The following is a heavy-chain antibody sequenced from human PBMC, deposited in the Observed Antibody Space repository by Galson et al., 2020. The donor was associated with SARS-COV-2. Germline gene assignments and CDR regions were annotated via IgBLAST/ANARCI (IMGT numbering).Heavy chain of an antibody. Sequence: ASETLSLTCTVSGGFIRGSRNSWGWIRQPPGRGLEWIGNIFSGGSAHYNPSLKSRVIISVDTSKNQFSLKMNSVTAADTAVYHCATYTAWGQGTLVTVSS. CDR1: GGFIRGSRNS. V-gene: IGHV4-39*07. D-gene: IGHD4-4*01. CDR2: IFSGGSA. J-gene: IGHJ4*02. CDR3: ATYTA.